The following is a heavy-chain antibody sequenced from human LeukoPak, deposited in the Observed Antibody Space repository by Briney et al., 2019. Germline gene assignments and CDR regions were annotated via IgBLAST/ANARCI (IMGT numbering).Heavy chain of an antibody. Sequence: GGSLRLSCAASGFTFSTYCMHWVRQAPGKGLVWVSRIDSDGSSTIYADSVKGRFTISRDNAKNTLYLQMNRLRAEDTAVYYCARGYCSGASCYKSAAFDIWGQGTMVTVSS. CDR3: ARGYCSGASCYKSAAFDI. V-gene: IGHV3-74*01. J-gene: IGHJ3*02. CDR1: GFTFSTYC. D-gene: IGHD2-2*02. CDR2: IDSDGSST.